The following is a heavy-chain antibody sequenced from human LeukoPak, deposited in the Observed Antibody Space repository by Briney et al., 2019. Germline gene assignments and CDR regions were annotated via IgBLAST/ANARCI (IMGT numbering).Heavy chain of an antibody. J-gene: IGHJ3*02. CDR2: IFPADSDT. V-gene: IGHV5-51*01. CDR1: GYTFTTYW. D-gene: IGHD2-15*01. Sequence: PGESLKISCKGSGYTFTTYWIGWVRQMPGKGLEWMGIIFPADSDTKYSPSFQGQATMSADKSISTAYLQWSSLKASDTATYYCARPGGYCSGNTCEGAFDIWGQGTVVTVSS. CDR3: ARPGGYCSGNTCEGAFDI.